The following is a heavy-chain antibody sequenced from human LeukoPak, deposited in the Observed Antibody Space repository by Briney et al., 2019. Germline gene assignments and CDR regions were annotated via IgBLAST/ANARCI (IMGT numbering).Heavy chain of an antibody. D-gene: IGHD3-9*01. Sequence: SETLSLTCAVYGGSFSGYYWSWIRQPPGKGLEWIGEINHSGSTNYNPSLKSRVTISVDTSKNQFSLKLSSVTAADTAVYYCARAGYDILTGYYTYYFDCWGQGTLVTVSS. CDR3: ARAGYDILTGYYTYYFDC. CDR1: GGSFSGYY. J-gene: IGHJ4*02. V-gene: IGHV4-34*01. CDR2: INHSGST.